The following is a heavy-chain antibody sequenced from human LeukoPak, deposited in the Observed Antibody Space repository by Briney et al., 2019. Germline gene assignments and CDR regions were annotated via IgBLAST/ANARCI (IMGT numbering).Heavy chain of an antibody. V-gene: IGHV4-59*01. Sequence: PSETLSLTCTGSGGSFSSYFWSWIRQPPGKGLEWIGYIYSSGSTNYNPSLKSRVSISADTFKNEFSLKLRSVTAADTAVYFCARVDTSLVPDAFDIWGQGSMVTVSS. J-gene: IGHJ3*02. CDR3: ARVDTSLVPDAFDI. D-gene: IGHD5-18*01. CDR2: IYSSGST. CDR1: GGSFSSYF.